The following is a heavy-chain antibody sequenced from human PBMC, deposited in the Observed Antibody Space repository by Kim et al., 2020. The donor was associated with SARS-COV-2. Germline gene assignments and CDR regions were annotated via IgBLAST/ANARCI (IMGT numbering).Heavy chain of an antibody. CDR3: ARRGRGAGSTFDY. D-gene: IGHD3-10*01. V-gene: IGHV4-34*01. CDR2: INHSGST. Sequence: SETLSLTCAVYGGSFSGYYWSWIRQPPGKGLEWIGEINHSGSTNYNPSLKSRVTISVDTSKNQFSLKLSSVTAADTAVYYCARRGRGAGSTFDYWGQGTLVTVSS. CDR1: GGSFSGYY. J-gene: IGHJ4*02.